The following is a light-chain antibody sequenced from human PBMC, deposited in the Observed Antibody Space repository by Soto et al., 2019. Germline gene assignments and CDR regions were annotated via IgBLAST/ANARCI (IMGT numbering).Light chain of an antibody. CDR3: QQYNSWRQIT. V-gene: IGKV3-15*01. J-gene: IGKJ5*01. Sequence: EIVMTQSQATLSGSPGERATLSYRASQRIRINVGWYQQRPGQAPRHLIYGASTRATGIPARFSGSGSGTEFTLTISSLDSEDSAVYYCQQYNSWRQITFGQGTRLEIK. CDR2: GAS. CDR1: QRIRIN.